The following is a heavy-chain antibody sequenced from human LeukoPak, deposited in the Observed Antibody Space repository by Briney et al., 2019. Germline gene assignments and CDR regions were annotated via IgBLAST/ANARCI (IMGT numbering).Heavy chain of an antibody. D-gene: IGHD1-26*01. CDR2: INPSGGST. CDR3: ARAIRAVGAFDI. Sequence: ASVKVSCKASGYTFTSYYMHWVRQAPGQGLEWMGIINPSGGSTSYAQKFQGRVTMTRDTSTSTVYMELSSLRSEDTAVYYCARAIRAVGAFDIWGQGQWSPSLQ. V-gene: IGHV1-46*01. J-gene: IGHJ3*02. CDR1: GYTFTSYY.